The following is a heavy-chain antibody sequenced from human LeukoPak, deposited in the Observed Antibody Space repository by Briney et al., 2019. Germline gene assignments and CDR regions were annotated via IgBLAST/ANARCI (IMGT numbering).Heavy chain of an antibody. CDR1: GFTFSSYG. CDR3: AKPLHRTPYYMDV. CDR2: IWYDGSNK. V-gene: IGHV3-33*06. J-gene: IGHJ6*03. D-gene: IGHD4-11*01. Sequence: PGGSLRLSCAASGFTFSSYGMHWVRQAPPKGLAGVAVIWYDGSNKYYADSVKGRFTIYRDNSKNTLYLQMNSLRAEDTAVYCCAKPLHRTPYYMDVWGKGTTVTVSS.